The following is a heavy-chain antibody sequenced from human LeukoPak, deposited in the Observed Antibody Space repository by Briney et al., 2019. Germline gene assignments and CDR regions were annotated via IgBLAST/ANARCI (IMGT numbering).Heavy chain of an antibody. D-gene: IGHD3-22*01. V-gene: IGHV3-43D*03. CDR2: ISWDGVST. CDR1: GFTFDDYA. J-gene: IGHJ4*02. Sequence: GGSLRLSCVASGFTFDDYAMHWVHQAPGKGLEWVSIISWDGVSTYYAESVKGRFTISRDNSQNSLYLQMNSLRAEGTAVYFCAESQWIWYDSSGYYPDYDYWGQGTLVTVSS. CDR3: AESQWIWYDSSGYYPDYDY.